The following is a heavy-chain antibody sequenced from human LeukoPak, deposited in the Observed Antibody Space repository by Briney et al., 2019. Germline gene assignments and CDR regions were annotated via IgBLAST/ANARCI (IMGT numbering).Heavy chain of an antibody. D-gene: IGHD1-26*01. CDR2: MNPNSGNT. J-gene: IGHJ4*02. Sequence: ASVKVSCKASGYTFTSYDINWVRQATGQGLEWMGWMNPNSGNTGYAQKFQGRVTITADKSTSTAYMELSSLRSEDTAVYYCARYVVGATTLDYWGQGTLVTVSS. CDR3: ARYVVGATTLDY. V-gene: IGHV1-8*01. CDR1: GYTFTSYD.